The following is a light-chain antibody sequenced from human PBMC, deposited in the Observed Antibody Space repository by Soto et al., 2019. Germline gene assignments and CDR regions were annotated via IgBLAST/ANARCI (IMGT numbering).Light chain of an antibody. CDR1: SSDVGGYNY. V-gene: IGLV2-11*01. J-gene: IGLJ2*01. Sequence: QSALTQPRSVSGSPGQSSTISCTGTSSDVGGYNYVTWYQQHPVKAPKLMIYDVTKRPSGVPDRFSGSKSGNTASLTISGLQAEDEADYYCCSYAGGSSLIFGGGTKVTVL. CDR3: CSYAGGSSLI. CDR2: DVT.